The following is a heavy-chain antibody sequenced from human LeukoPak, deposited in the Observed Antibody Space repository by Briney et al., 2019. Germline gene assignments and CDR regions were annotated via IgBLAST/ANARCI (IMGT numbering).Heavy chain of an antibody. CDR2: ISWDGGST. CDR3: AKGLSAGSSSPRRDYYYYMDV. Sequence: GGSLRLSCAASGFTFSSYTMNWVRQAPGKGLEWVSLISWDGGSTYYADSVKGRFTISRDNSKNSLYLQMNSLRTEDTALYYCAKGLSAGSSSPRRDYYYYMDVWGKGTTVTVSS. D-gene: IGHD6-6*01. CDR1: GFTFSSYT. V-gene: IGHV3-43*01. J-gene: IGHJ6*03.